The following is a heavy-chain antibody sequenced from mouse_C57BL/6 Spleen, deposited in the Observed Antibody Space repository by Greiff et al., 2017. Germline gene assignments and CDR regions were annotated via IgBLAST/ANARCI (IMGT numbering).Heavy chain of an antibody. CDR3: ARPDGYYPFAY. J-gene: IGHJ3*01. Sequence: QVQLQQPGAELVKPGASVKLSCKASGYTFTSYWMHWVKQRPGQGLEWMGMIHPNSGSTNYNEKFKIKATLTVDKSSSTAYMQLSSLTSEDSAVYYCARPDGYYPFAYWGQGTLVTVSA. D-gene: IGHD2-3*01. CDR1: GYTFTSYW. V-gene: IGHV1-64*01. CDR2: IHPNSGST.